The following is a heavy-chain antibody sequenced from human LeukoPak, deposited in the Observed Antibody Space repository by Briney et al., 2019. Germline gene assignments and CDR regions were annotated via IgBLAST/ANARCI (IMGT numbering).Heavy chain of an antibody. J-gene: IGHJ6*02. CDR2: ISGSGGNT. D-gene: IGHD3-3*01. Sequence: GGSLRLSCAASGFTFSSYAMSWVRQAPGKGLEWVSAISGSGGNTYYADSVKGRFTISRDNSKNTLYLQMNSLRAEDTAVYYCAKTIFGVVITSWYGMDVWGQGTTVTVSS. CDR1: GFTFSSYA. V-gene: IGHV3-23*01. CDR3: AKTIFGVVITSWYGMDV.